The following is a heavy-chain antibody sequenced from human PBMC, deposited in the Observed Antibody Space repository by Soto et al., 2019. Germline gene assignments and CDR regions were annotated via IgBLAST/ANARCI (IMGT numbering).Heavy chain of an antibody. CDR3: AKEGGSSGVGLDY. D-gene: IGHD1-26*01. Sequence: QVQLVESGGGVVQPGRSLRLSCAASGFTFSSYGMHWVRQAPGKGLEWVAVISYDGSNKYYADSVKGRFTISRDNSKNTVCRKMNSLRAEDTAVYYCAKEGGSSGVGLDYWGQGTLVPVSS. CDR2: ISYDGSNK. J-gene: IGHJ4*02. CDR1: GFTFSSYG. V-gene: IGHV3-30*18.